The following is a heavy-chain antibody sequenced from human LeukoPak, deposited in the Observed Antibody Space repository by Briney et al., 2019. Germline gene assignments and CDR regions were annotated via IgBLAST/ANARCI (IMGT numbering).Heavy chain of an antibody. CDR2: IYYSGST. CDR1: VGSFSSSSYY. J-gene: IGHJ5*02. V-gene: IGHV4-39*07. Sequence: SETLSLTCTVSVGSFSSSSYYWGWIRQPPGKGLEWIGSIYYSGSTYYNPSLKSRVTISVDTSKNQFSLKLSSVTAADTAVYYCARDKGWFDPWGQGTLVTVSS. CDR3: ARDKGWFDP.